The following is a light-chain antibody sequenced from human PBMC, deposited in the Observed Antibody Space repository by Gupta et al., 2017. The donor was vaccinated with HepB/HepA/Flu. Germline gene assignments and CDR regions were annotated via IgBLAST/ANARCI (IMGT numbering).Light chain of an antibody. CDR3: AAWDTSLNVVV. V-gene: IGLV1-44*01. CDR2: YND. Sequence: QSVLTQSPSVSGTPGQRVTISCSGSSSNVARNNVNWYQQVPGTAPKLLIYYNDERPSGVPDRCSGSKSGTSASLAISGLQSDDEADYYCAAWDTSLNVVVFGGGPKLTVL. J-gene: IGLJ2*01. CDR1: SSNVARNN.